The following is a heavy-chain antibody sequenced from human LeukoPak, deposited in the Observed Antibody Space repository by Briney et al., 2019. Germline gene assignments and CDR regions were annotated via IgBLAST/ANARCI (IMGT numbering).Heavy chain of an antibody. CDR1: GFTFSSYW. V-gene: IGHV3-7*01. CDR3: ARDFHYYDSSGYYSSFDY. D-gene: IGHD3-22*01. CDR2: IKQDGSEK. J-gene: IGHJ4*02. Sequence: GGSLRLSCAASGFTFSSYWMSWVRQAPGKGLEWVANIKQDGSEKYYVDSVKGRFTISRDNAKNSLYLQMNSLRAEDTAVYYCARDFHYYDSSGYYSSFDYWGQGTLVTASS.